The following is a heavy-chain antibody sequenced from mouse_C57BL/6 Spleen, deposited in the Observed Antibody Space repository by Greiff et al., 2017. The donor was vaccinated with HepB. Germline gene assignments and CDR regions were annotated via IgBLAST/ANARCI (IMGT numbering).Heavy chain of an antibody. V-gene: IGHV1-9*01. CDR3: AKGGAYYGSSFYAMDY. D-gene: IGHD1-1*01. CDR2: ILPGSGST. CDR1: GYTFTGYW. Sequence: VQLQQSGAELMKPGASVKLSCKATGYTFTGYWIEWVKQRPGHGLEWIGEILPGSGSTNYNEKFKGKATFTADTSSNTAYMQLSSLTTEDSAIYYCAKGGAYYGSSFYAMDYWGQGTSVTVSS. J-gene: IGHJ4*01.